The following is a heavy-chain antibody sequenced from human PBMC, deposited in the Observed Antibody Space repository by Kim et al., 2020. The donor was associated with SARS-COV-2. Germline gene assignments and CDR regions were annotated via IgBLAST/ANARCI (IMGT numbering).Heavy chain of an antibody. CDR1: GGSFSGYY. V-gene: IGHV4-34*01. Sequence: SETLSLTCAVYGGSFSGYYWSWIRQPPGKGLEWIGEINHSGSTNYNPSLKSRVTISVDTSKNQFSLKLSSVTAADTAVYYCAGGGSSWYSHYWGQGTLVTVSS. CDR3: AGGGSSWYSHY. J-gene: IGHJ4*02. CDR2: INHSGST. D-gene: IGHD6-13*01.